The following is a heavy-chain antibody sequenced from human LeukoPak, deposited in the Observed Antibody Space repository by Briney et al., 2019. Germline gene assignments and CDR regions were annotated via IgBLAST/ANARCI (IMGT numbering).Heavy chain of an antibody. Sequence: PGGSLRLSCAASGFTFSSYAMSWVRQAPGKGLEWVPAISGSGGSTYYADSVKGRFTISRDNSKNTLYLQMNSLRAEDTAVYYCAKRPAYSYGAYFDYWGQGTLVTVSS. J-gene: IGHJ4*02. D-gene: IGHD5-18*01. CDR3: AKRPAYSYGAYFDY. V-gene: IGHV3-23*01. CDR2: ISGSGGST. CDR1: GFTFSSYA.